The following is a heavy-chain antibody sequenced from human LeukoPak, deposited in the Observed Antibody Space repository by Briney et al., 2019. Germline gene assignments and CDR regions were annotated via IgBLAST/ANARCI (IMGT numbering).Heavy chain of an antibody. Sequence: GGSLRLSCAASGFTFSSYSMNWVRRAPGKGLEWVSSISSSSSYIYYADSVKGRFTISRDNAKNSLYLQMNSLRAEDTAVYYCARDPIAVAAGYWGQGTLVTVSS. V-gene: IGHV3-21*01. CDR1: GFTFSSYS. CDR3: ARDPIAVAAGY. CDR2: ISSSSSYI. J-gene: IGHJ4*02. D-gene: IGHD6-19*01.